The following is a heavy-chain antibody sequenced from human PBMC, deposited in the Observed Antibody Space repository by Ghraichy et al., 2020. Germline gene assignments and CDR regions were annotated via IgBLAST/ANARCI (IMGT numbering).Heavy chain of an antibody. V-gene: IGHV3-23*01. CDR1: GFTFSSYA. CDR2: ISGSGGST. Sequence: LSLTCAASGFTFSSYAMSWVRQAPGKGLEWVSAISGSGGSTYYADSVKGRFTISRDNSKNTLYLQMNSLRAEDTAVYYCAKVSRIMDFDYWGQGTLVTVSS. D-gene: IGHD2-15*01. J-gene: IGHJ4*02. CDR3: AKVSRIMDFDY.